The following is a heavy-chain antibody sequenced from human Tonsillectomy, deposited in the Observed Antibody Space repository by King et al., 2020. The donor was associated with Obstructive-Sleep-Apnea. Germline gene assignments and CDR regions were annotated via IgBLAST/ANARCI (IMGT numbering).Heavy chain of an antibody. CDR2: IRGRGGSK. CDR1: GFTFSSYA. D-gene: IGHD2-2*01. J-gene: IGHJ6*02. CDR3: AKFDEGSTRYGMDV. Sequence: VQLVESGGGLVQPGGSLRLSCAASGFTFSSYAMSWVRQAPGKGLEWVSAIRGRGGSKYYADAVKGRFTISRDNSKNTLYLQMTSLRAEDTAVYYCAKFDEGSTRYGMDVWGQGTTVTVSS. V-gene: IGHV3-23*04.